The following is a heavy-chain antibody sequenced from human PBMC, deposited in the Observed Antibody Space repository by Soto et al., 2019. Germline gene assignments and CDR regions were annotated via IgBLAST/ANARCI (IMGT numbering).Heavy chain of an antibody. J-gene: IGHJ4*02. CDR3: ARDSQEPAANFDY. CDR1: GGTVRSYT. V-gene: IGHV1-69*04. CDR2: IIPILGIA. D-gene: IGHD2-2*01. Sequence: ASVKASCKASGGTVRSYTISWVRQAPGQGLEWMGRIIPILGIANYAQKFQGRVTITADKSTSTAYMELSSLRSEDTAVYYCARDSQEPAANFDYWGQGTLVTVSS.